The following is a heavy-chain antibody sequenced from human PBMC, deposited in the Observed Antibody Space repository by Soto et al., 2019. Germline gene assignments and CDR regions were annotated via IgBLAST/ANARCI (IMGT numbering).Heavy chain of an antibody. CDR3: ARVTGVDTAMAVDY. D-gene: IGHD5-18*01. CDR2: IYYSGST. CDR1: GGSISSGDYY. Sequence: SETLSLTCRVSGGSISSGDYYWSWIRQPPGKGLEWIGYIYYSGSTYYNPSLKSRVTISVDTSKNQFSLKLSSVTAADTAVYYCARVTGVDTAMAVDYWGQGTLVTVSS. J-gene: IGHJ4*02. V-gene: IGHV4-30-4*01.